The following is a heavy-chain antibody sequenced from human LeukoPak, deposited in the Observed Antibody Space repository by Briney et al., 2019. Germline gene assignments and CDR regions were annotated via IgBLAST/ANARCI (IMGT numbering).Heavy chain of an antibody. CDR3: ARQSTMTEDYYYYMDV. Sequence: KAGESLQISCKGSGYIFTSYWIGWVRQMPRKGLEWMGIIYPGDSDTRYSPSFQGQVTISADKSISTAYLQWSSLKASDTAMYYCARQSTMTEDYYYYMDVWGKGTTVTVSS. CDR2: IYPGDSDT. D-gene: IGHD3-22*01. CDR1: GYIFTSYW. J-gene: IGHJ6*03. V-gene: IGHV5-51*01.